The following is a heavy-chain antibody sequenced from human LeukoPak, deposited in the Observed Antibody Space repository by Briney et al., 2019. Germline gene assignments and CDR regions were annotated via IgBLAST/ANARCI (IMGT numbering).Heavy chain of an antibody. V-gene: IGHV3-48*01. Sequence: GGSLRLSCAVSGLTFSSYSMNWVRQAPGKGLEWLSYISSSGNTMYYADSVKGRFTISRDNDKNSLYLEMNSLRAEDTAVYFCARVEKGFWSGFKMDVWGKGTAVTVSS. CDR1: GLTFSSYS. CDR2: ISSSGNTM. CDR3: ARVEKGFWSGFKMDV. J-gene: IGHJ6*04. D-gene: IGHD3-3*01.